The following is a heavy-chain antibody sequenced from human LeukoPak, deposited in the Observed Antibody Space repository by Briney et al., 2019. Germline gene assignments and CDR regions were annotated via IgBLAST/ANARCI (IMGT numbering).Heavy chain of an antibody. V-gene: IGHV3-64*01. CDR2: ISSNGGST. CDR1: GFTFSTYA. J-gene: IGHJ4*02. CDR3: ARLYCSSTSCLLDY. D-gene: IGHD2-2*01. Sequence: PGGSLRLSCAASGFTFSTYAMHWVRRAPGKGLEYVSAISSNGGSTYYANSVKCRFTISRDNSKNTLSLQMGSLRAEDMAVYYCARLYCSSTSCLLDYWGQGTLVTVSS.